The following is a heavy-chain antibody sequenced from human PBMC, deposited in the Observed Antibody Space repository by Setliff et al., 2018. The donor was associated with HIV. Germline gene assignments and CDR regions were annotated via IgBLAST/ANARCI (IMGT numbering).Heavy chain of an antibody. Sequence: SETLSLTCTVSGGSVSSSDYCWGWIRQPPGKGLEWIGSIYYSGSTYFTPSLKSRVTLSVDTSRNHFSLKLSSVTAADTAVYYCARHGLAGATVDYWGQGTLVTVSS. CDR1: GGSVSSSDYC. CDR2: IYYSGST. D-gene: IGHD1-26*01. J-gene: IGHJ4*02. V-gene: IGHV4-39*01. CDR3: ARHGLAGATVDY.